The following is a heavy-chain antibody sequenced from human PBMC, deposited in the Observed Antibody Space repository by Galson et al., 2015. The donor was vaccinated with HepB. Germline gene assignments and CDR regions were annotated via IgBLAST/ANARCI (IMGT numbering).Heavy chain of an antibody. CDR3: ATGRTTTSYYFDY. V-gene: IGHV1-2*02. D-gene: IGHD1-1*01. J-gene: IGHJ4*02. Sequence: SGYTFSGYYMHWVRQAPGQGLEWMGWTNPSSGGTDYAQKFQGSVTMTRDTSISTAYMELSRLRSDDTAVYYCATGRTTTSYYFDYWGQGTLITVSS. CDR2: TNPSSGGT. CDR1: GYTFSGYY.